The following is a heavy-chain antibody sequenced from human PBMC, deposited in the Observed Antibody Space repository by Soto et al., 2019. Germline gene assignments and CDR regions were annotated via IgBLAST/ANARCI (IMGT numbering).Heavy chain of an antibody. CDR2: IYWDDDK. CDR1: GFSLTTSGVG. CDR3: AHRTTPVPWWLDP. V-gene: IGHV2-5*02. D-gene: IGHD4-17*01. J-gene: IGHJ5*02. Sequence: QITLKESGPTLVKPTQTLTLTCTFSGFSLTTSGVGVGWIRQPPGKALEWLALIYWDDDKRYSPSLKSRLTSTKDASKIPVIVTITNIIPANTATYICAHRTTPVPWWLDPWGQGTLVTVSS.